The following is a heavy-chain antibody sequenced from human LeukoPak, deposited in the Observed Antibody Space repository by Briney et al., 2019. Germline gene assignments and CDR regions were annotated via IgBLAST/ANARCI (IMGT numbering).Heavy chain of an antibody. CDR3: ARDQDRGYDFSFDY. D-gene: IGHD5-12*01. CDR1: GNIFTTYA. V-gene: IGHV7-4-1*02. CDR2: INTNTGDP. J-gene: IGHJ4*02. Sequence: GASVKVSCKASGNIFTTYALNWVRRAPGQGLEWMGWINTNTGDPTYAQGFTGRFVFSLDTSVNTAYLQISSLKAEDTAVYYCARDQDRGYDFSFDYWGQGSLVTVSS.